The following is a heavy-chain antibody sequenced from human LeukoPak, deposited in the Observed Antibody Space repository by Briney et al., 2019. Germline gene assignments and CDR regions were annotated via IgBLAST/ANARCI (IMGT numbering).Heavy chain of an antibody. Sequence: PSETLSLTCAVYGGSFSGYYWSWIRQPPGKGLEWIGEINHSGSTNYNPSLKSRVTISVDTSKNQFSLKLSSVTAADTAVYYCARNHEHSDYWGQGTLVTVSS. CDR1: GGSFSGYY. V-gene: IGHV4-34*01. CDR2: INHSGST. CDR3: ARNHEHSDY. J-gene: IGHJ4*02. D-gene: IGHD1/OR15-1a*01.